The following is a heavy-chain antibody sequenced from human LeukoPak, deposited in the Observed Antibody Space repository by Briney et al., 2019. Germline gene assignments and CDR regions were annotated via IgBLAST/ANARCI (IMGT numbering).Heavy chain of an antibody. J-gene: IGHJ5*02. D-gene: IGHD3-10*01. CDR3: ARGTSSSWFDP. Sequence: RASVKVSCKASGYTFTSYGISWVRQAPGQGLEWMGWISAYNGNTNYAQKFQGRVTMTRDTSINTAYMELSRLTSDDTAVYYCARGTSSSWFDPWGQGTVVTVSS. CDR1: GYTFTSYG. V-gene: IGHV1-18*01. CDR2: ISAYNGNT.